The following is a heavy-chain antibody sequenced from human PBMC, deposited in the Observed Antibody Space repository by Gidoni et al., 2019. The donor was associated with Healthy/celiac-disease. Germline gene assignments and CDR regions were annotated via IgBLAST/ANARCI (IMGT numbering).Heavy chain of an antibody. Sequence: QVQLVQSGAEVTKPGSSVKVSCKASGGTFSSYAISWVRQAPGQGLEWMGRIIPILGIANYAQKFQGRVTITADKSTSTAYMELSSLRSEDTAVYYCASVYSSSSYIVYWGQGTLVTVSS. J-gene: IGHJ4*02. CDR2: IIPILGIA. CDR1: GGTFSSYA. D-gene: IGHD6-6*01. CDR3: ASVYSSSSYIVY. V-gene: IGHV1-69*04.